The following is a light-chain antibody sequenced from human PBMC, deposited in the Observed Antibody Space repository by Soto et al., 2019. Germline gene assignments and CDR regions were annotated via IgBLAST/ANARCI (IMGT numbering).Light chain of an antibody. CDR3: QQYSIYWT. J-gene: IGKJ1*01. V-gene: IGKV1-5*01. CDR1: QSISSW. Sequence: MTQTPLSLPVTPGEPASISCRASQSISSWLAWYQQKPGEAPKLLIYDASRLESGVPSRFTGSGSGTEFTLIISSLQPDDSATYYCQQYSIYWTFGQGTKVDI. CDR2: DAS.